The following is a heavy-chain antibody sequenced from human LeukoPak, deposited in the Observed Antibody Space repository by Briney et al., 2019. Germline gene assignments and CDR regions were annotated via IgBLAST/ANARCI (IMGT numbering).Heavy chain of an antibody. J-gene: IGHJ4*02. Sequence: ASVKVSCKASGGTFSSYAISWVRQAPGQGLEWMGRIIPILGIANYAQKFQGRVTITADKSTSTAYMELSSLRSEDTAVYYCARYGSGSYYSPPDYWGQGTLVTVSS. CDR1: GGTFSSYA. CDR3: ARYGSGSYYSPPDY. CDR2: IIPILGIA. V-gene: IGHV1-69*04. D-gene: IGHD3-10*01.